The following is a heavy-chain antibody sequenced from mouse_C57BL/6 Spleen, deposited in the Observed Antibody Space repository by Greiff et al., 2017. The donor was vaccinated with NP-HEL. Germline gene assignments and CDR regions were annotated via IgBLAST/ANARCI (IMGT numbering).Heavy chain of an antibody. J-gene: IGHJ2*01. CDR2: INPGSGGT. Sequence: QVQLQQSGAELVRPGTSVKVSCKASGYAFTNYLIEWVKQRPGQGLEWIGVINPGSGGTNYNEKFKGKATLTADKSSSTAYMQLSSLTSEDSAVYFCARWGITFDYWGQGTTLTVSS. CDR1: GYAFTNYL. CDR3: ARWGITFDY. D-gene: IGHD2-4*01. V-gene: IGHV1-54*01.